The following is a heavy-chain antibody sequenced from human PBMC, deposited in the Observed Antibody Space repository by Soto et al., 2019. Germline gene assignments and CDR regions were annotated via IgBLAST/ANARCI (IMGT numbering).Heavy chain of an antibody. Sequence: LRLSCAASGFTFSSYGMHWARQAPGEGLEWVAVISYDGSNKYYADSVKGRFTISRDNSKNTLYLQMNSLRAEDTAVYYCAKDDGSGWNFGIGYFFDYWGQGTLVTVSS. V-gene: IGHV3-30*18. CDR1: GFTFSSYG. CDR2: ISYDGSNK. D-gene: IGHD1-7*01. CDR3: AKDDGSGWNFGIGYFFDY. J-gene: IGHJ4*02.